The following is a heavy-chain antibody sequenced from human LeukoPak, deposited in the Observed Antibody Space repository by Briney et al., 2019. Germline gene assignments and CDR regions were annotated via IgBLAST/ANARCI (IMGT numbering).Heavy chain of an antibody. CDR2: IYYSGST. CDR3: ARSPTYYCSSTSCYDYYYYYMDV. V-gene: IGHV4-59*01. J-gene: IGHJ6*03. CDR1: GGSISSYY. Sequence: SETLSLTCTVSGGSISSYYWSWTRQPPGKGLEWIGYIYYSGSTNYNPSLKSRVTISVDTSKNQFSLKLSSVTAADTAVYYCARSPTYYCSSTSCYDYYYYYMDVWGKGTTVTVSS. D-gene: IGHD2-2*01.